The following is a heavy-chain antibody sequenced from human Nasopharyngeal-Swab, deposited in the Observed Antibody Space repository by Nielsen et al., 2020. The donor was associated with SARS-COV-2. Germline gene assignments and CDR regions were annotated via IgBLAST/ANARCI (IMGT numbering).Heavy chain of an antibody. D-gene: IGHD2-21*01. CDR3: AKVGIPRGYYHGMDV. V-gene: IGHV3-30*18. Sequence: VRQAPGKGLEWVAVISYDGSNKYYADSVKGRFTISRDNSKNTLYLQMNSLRAEDTAVYYCAKVGIPRGYYHGMDVWGQGTTVTVSS. CDR2: ISYDGSNK. J-gene: IGHJ6*02.